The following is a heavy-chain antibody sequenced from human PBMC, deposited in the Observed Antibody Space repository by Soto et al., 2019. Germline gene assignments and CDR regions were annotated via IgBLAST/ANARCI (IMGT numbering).Heavy chain of an antibody. D-gene: IGHD6-13*01. CDR1: GFTFSSDW. J-gene: IGHJ6*02. V-gene: IGHV3-7*03. CDR2: IKEDGSEK. Sequence: XGSLRLSCAASGFTFSSDWMTWVRQAPGKGLEWVANIKEDGSEKYYVDSVKGRFTISRDNAEKSLYLQMNSLRAEDTAVYYCARGIQQLDSWGQGTTVTVSS. CDR3: ARGIQQLDS.